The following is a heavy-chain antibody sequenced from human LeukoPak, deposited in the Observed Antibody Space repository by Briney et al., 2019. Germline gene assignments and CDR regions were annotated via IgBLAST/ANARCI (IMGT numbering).Heavy chain of an antibody. CDR3: ARGDYFYYSSAYFGFDF. CDR2: IYYSGST. D-gene: IGHD3-22*01. V-gene: IGHV4-59*01. Sequence: SETLSLTCTVSGGSISSYYWSWIRQPPGKGLEWIGYIYYSGSTNYNPSLKSRVTISVDTSKNQFSLKLSSVTAADTAVYYCARGDYFYYSSAYFGFDFWGQGILVTVSS. CDR1: GGSISSYY. J-gene: IGHJ4*02.